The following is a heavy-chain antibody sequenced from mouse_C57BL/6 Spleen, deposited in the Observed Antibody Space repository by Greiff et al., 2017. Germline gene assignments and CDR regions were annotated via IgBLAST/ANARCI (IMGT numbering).Heavy chain of an antibody. CDR3: TRVSYDYDGFAY. J-gene: IGHJ3*01. Sequence: EVQRVESGEGLVKPGGSLKLSCAASGFTFSSYAMSWVRQTPEKRLEWVAYISSGGDYIYYADTVKGRFTISRDNARNTLYLQMSSLKSEDTAMYYCTRVSYDYDGFAYWGQGTLVTVSA. D-gene: IGHD2-4*01. V-gene: IGHV5-9-1*02. CDR1: GFTFSSYA. CDR2: ISSGGDYI.